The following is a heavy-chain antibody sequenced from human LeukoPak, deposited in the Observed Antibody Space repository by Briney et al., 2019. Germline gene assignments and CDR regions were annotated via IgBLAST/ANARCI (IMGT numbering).Heavy chain of an antibody. Sequence: GVSLRLSCAASGFTFSSYAMHWVRQAPGKGLEWVAVISYDGSNKYYADTVKGRFTISRDNSKNTLYLQMNSLRAEDTAVYYCAREPNSSGFYFDYWGQGTLVTVSS. J-gene: IGHJ4*02. V-gene: IGHV3-30-3*01. CDR2: ISYDGSNK. CDR3: AREPNSSGFYFDY. CDR1: GFTFSSYA. D-gene: IGHD6-19*01.